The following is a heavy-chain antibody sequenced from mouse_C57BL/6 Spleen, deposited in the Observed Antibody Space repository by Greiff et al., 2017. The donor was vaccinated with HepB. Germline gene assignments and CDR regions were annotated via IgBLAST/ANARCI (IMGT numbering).Heavy chain of an antibody. V-gene: IGHV1-54*01. D-gene: IGHD2-2*01. CDR2: INPGSGGT. Sequence: LMESGAELVRPGTSVKVSCKASGYAFTNYLIEWVKQRPGQGLEWIGVINPGSGGTNYNEKFKGKATLTADKSSSTAYMQLSSLTSEDSAVYFCARSGGYPFAYWGQGTLVTVSA. CDR1: GYAFTNYL. J-gene: IGHJ3*01. CDR3: ARSGGYPFAY.